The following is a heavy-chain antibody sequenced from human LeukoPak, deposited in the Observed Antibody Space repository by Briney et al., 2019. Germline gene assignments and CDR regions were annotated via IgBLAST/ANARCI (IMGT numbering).Heavy chain of an antibody. CDR2: INHSGST. CDR1: GGSFSGYY. Sequence: SETLSLTCAVYGGSFSGYYWSWIRQPPGKGLEWIGEINHSGSTNYNPSLKSRVTISVDTSKNQFSLKLSSVTAADTAVYYCARGMGATREIFDYWGQGTLVTVSS. D-gene: IGHD1-26*01. V-gene: IGHV4-34*01. CDR3: ARGMGATREIFDY. J-gene: IGHJ4*02.